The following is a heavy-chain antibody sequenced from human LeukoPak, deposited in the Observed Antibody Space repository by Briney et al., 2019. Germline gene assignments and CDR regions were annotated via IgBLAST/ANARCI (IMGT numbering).Heavy chain of an antibody. D-gene: IGHD3-10*01. Sequence: SETLSLTCAVYGGSFSGYYWSWIRQPPGKGLEWIGEINHSGSTNYNPSLKSRVTISVDTSKNQFSLKLSSVTAADTAVYYCARDQYYYGSGTYGLDYWGQGTLVTVSS. CDR3: ARDQYYYGSGTYGLDY. CDR2: INHSGST. J-gene: IGHJ4*02. CDR1: GGSFSGYY. V-gene: IGHV4-34*01.